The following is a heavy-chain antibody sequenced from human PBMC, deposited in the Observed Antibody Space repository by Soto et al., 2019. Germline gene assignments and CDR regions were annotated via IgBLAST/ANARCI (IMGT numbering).Heavy chain of an antibody. CDR2: IIPIFGTA. CDR3: ARSQGGSSSLDIYYYYYYGMDV. CDR1: GGTFSSYA. D-gene: IGHD2-15*01. Sequence: QVQLVQSGAEVKKPGSSVKVSCKAPGGTFSSYAISWVRQAPGQGLEWMGGIIPIFGTAKYAQKFQGRVKICADESTSAGYNELSSLRSADTAVYYCARSQGGSSSLDIYYYYYYGMDVWGQGTTVTVSS. J-gene: IGHJ6*02. V-gene: IGHV1-69*01.